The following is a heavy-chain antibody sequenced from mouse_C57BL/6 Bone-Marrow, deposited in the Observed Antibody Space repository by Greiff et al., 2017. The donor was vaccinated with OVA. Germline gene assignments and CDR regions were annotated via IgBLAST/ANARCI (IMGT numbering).Heavy chain of an antibody. CDR1: GFTFSDAW. CDR2: IRNKANNHAT. J-gene: IGHJ1*03. Sequence: EVKVEESGGGLVQPGGSMKLSCAASGFTFSDAWMDWVRQSPEKGLEWVAEIRNKANNHATYYAESVKGRFTISRDNSKSSVYMQMNSLRAEDTGIYYVNRALLDYGSSYDRYFDVWGTGTTVTVSS. CDR3: NRALLDYGSSYDRYFDV. V-gene: IGHV6-6*01. D-gene: IGHD1-1*01.